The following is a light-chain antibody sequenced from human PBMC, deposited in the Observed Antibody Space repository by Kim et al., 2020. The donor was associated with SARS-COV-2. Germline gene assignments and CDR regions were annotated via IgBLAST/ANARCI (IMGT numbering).Light chain of an antibody. J-gene: IGLJ3*02. V-gene: IGLV6-57*03. CDR2: EDN. CDR1: SGSIASNY. CDR3: QSYDSSNQV. Sequence: GKTVTITGTRRSGSIASNYVQWYQQRPGSAPTTVIYEDNQRPSGVPDRFSGSIDSSSNSASLTISGLKTEDEADYYCQSYDSSNQVFGGGTQLTVL.